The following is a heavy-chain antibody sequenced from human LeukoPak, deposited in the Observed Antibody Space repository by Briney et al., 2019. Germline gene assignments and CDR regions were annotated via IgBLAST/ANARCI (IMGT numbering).Heavy chain of an antibody. V-gene: IGHV3-11*06. J-gene: IGHJ4*02. CDR3: ARGHRRVPAAPRYDY. Sequence: GGSLRLSCAASGFTFSDYYISWIRQAPGKGLEWVSYISSSSSYTNYADSVKGRFTISRDNAKNSLYLQMNSLRAEDTAVYCCARGHRRVPAAPRYDYWGQGTLVTVSS. CDR1: GFTFSDYY. CDR2: ISSSSSYT. D-gene: IGHD2-2*01.